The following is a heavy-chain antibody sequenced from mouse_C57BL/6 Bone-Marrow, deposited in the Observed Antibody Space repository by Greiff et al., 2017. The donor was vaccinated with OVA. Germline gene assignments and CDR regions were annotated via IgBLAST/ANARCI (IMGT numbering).Heavy chain of an antibody. CDR3: ARGGYSFPSWFAY. D-gene: IGHD2-12*01. CDR1: GFTFSSYA. CDR2: ISDGGSYT. Sequence: EVQLVESGGGLVQPGGSLKLSCAASGFTFSSYAMSWVRQTPEKRLEWVATISDGGSYTYYPDNVKGRFTISIDNAKNNLYLQMSQLKSEDTAMYYCARGGYSFPSWFAYWGQGTLVTVSA. V-gene: IGHV5-4*01. J-gene: IGHJ3*01.